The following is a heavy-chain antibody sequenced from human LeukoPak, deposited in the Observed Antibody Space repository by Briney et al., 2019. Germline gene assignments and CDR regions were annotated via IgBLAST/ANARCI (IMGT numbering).Heavy chain of an antibody. Sequence: ASVKVSFKASGYTFTGYYMHWVRQAPGQGLEWMGWINPDSGGTNYAQKFQGRVTMTRDTSISTAYMELSRLRSDDTAVYYCARWGCSGGSCYFDYWGQGTLVTVSS. V-gene: IGHV1-2*02. J-gene: IGHJ4*02. CDR3: ARWGCSGGSCYFDY. CDR2: INPDSGGT. CDR1: GYTFTGYY. D-gene: IGHD2-15*01.